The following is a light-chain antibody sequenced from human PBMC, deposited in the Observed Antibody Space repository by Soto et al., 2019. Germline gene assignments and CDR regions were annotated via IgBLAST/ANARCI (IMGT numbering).Light chain of an antibody. Sequence: DIQMTQSPSTLSASVGDRVTITCRASQSISSWLAWYQQKPGKAPKLLIYKASTLESGVPSRFSGSGSGTDCTLTISSLQTDDFAHYYCQQSFTFGPGTKVDIK. CDR1: QSISSW. CDR3: QQSFT. CDR2: KAS. V-gene: IGKV1-5*03. J-gene: IGKJ3*01.